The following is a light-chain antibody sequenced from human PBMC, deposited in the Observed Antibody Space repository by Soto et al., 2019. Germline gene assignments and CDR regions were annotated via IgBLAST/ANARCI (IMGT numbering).Light chain of an antibody. Sequence: DIVMTQSPDSLAVFLGERATITCKSSRSLFYSAYKTNYLAWYQEKPGQPPKLLISWASTRASGVLDRFSGSGSGTDFTLTISSLQAEDVAVYYCLQYYGAPPHTFGQGTKLEI. CDR2: WAS. V-gene: IGKV4-1*01. CDR3: LQYYGAPPHT. J-gene: IGKJ2*01. CDR1: RSLFYSAYKTNY.